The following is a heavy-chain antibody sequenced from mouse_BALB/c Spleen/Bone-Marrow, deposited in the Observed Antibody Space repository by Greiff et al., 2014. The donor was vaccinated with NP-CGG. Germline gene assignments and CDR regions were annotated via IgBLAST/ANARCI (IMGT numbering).Heavy chain of an antibody. Sequence: SGGGLVQPGGSLKLSCAASGFDFSRYWMSWVRQAPGKGLEWIGEINPDSSTINYTPSLKDKFIISRDNAKNTLYLQMSKVRSEDTALYYCARRGLLRSQGFAYWGQGTLVTVSA. J-gene: IGHJ3*01. D-gene: IGHD1-1*01. V-gene: IGHV4-1*02. CDR3: ARRGLLRSQGFAY. CDR1: GFDFSRYW. CDR2: INPDSSTI.